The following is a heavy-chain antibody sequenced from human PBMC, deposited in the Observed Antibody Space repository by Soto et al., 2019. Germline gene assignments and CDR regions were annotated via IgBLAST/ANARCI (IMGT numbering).Heavy chain of an antibody. J-gene: IGHJ4*02. CDR3: ARDQPGYSYGYGLGY. Sequence: EVQLVESGGGLVKPGGSLRLSCAASGFTFSSYSMNWVRQAPGKGLEWVSSISSSSSYIYYADSVKGRFTISRDNAKNSLCLQMTSLRAEDTAVYYCARDQPGYSYGYGLGYWGQGTLVTVSS. V-gene: IGHV3-21*01. D-gene: IGHD5-18*01. CDR1: GFTFSSYS. CDR2: ISSSSSYI.